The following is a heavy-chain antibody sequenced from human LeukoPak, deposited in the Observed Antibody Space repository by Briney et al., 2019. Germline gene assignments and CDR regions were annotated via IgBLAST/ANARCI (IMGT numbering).Heavy chain of an antibody. V-gene: IGHV4-59*11. CDR3: ARFSSGSNWSDA. CDR2: MSYSGNT. D-gene: IGHD6-6*01. CDR1: GASITSQF. J-gene: IGHJ5*02. Sequence: SETLSLTCTVSGASITSQFWSWVRQPPGKRPEYLGYMSYSGNTNYNPSLKSRVAISLDTSKNQYSLKLSSLTAADTAVYYCARFSSGSNWSDALGQGTLVTVSS.